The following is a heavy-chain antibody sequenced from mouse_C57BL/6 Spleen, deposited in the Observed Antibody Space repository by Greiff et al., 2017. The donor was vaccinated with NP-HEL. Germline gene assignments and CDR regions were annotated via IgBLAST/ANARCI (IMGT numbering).Heavy chain of an antibody. J-gene: IGHJ1*03. CDR2: INYDGSST. V-gene: IGHV5-16*01. D-gene: IGHD2-3*01. CDR3: ARDGDGYLWYFDV. Sequence: EVQVVESEGGLVQPGSSMKLSCTASGFTFSDYYMAWVRQVPEKGLEWVANINYDGSSTYYLDSLKSRFIISRDNAKNILYLQMSSLKSEDTATYYCARDGDGYLWYFDVWGTGTTVTVSS. CDR1: GFTFSDYY.